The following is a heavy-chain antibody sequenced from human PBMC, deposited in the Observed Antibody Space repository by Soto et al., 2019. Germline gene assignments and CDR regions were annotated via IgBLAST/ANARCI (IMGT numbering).Heavy chain of an antibody. CDR1: GGTFSSYA. J-gene: IGHJ6*02. V-gene: IGHV1-69*13. CDR3: ARGYYYDSSGYYYYYGMDV. Sequence: SVKVSCKASGGTFSSYAISWVRQAPGQGLEWMGGIIPIFGTANYAQKFQGRVTITADESTSTAYMELSSLRSEDTAVYYCARGYYYDSSGYYYYYGMDVWGQGTTVTVSS. CDR2: IIPIFGTA. D-gene: IGHD3-22*01.